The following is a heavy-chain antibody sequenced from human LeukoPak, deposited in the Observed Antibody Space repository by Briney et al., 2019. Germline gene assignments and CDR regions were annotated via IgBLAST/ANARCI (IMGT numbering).Heavy chain of an antibody. CDR3: ARGGYYGSGNDFRFDP. J-gene: IGHJ5*02. Sequence: SETLSLTCTVSGYSINSGYYWGWIRQPPGKGLEWIGSLYHSGNTYYNPSLKSRVTISVDTSKNQFSLKLSSVTPADTAVYYCARGGYYGSGNDFRFDPWGQGTLVTVSS. CDR1: GYSINSGYY. D-gene: IGHD3-10*01. CDR2: LYHSGNT. V-gene: IGHV4-38-2*02.